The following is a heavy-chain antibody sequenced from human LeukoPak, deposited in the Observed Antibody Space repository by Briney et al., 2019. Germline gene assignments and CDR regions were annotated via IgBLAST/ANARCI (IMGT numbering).Heavy chain of an antibody. J-gene: IGHJ4*02. CDR3: VSPTADYPFLYYFDS. V-gene: IGHV3-15*01. D-gene: IGHD5-12*01. Sequence: GGSLRLSRAASGFTFSNAWMSWVRQAPGKGLEWVGRIKSKTDGGPTDYAAPVKGRFTISRDDSKNTLFLQMNNLRSEDTALYYCVSPTADYPFLYYFDSWGQGTLVTVSS. CDR1: GFTFSNAW. CDR2: IKSKTDGGPT.